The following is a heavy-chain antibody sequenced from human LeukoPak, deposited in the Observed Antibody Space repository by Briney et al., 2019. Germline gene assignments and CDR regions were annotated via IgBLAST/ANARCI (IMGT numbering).Heavy chain of an antibody. D-gene: IGHD2-15*01. CDR2: ISSSSNTV. V-gene: IGHV3-48*04. Sequence: GGSLRLSCAASGFIFSSYSMNWVRQAPGKGLEWVSYISSSSNTVYYADSVKGRFTISRDNAKNSLFLQMNSLRAEDTAVYYCARGLRGGLYYFDYWGQGTLATVSS. CDR3: ARGLRGGLYYFDY. CDR1: GFIFSSYS. J-gene: IGHJ4*02.